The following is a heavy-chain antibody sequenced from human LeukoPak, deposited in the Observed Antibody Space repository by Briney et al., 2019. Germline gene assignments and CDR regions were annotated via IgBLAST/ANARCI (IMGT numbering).Heavy chain of an antibody. V-gene: IGHV3-21*01. CDR3: ARAPDLRFLEWLFPNFDY. D-gene: IGHD3-3*01. CDR2: ISSSSSSYI. Sequence: GGSLRLSCAASGFTFSSYSMNWVRQAPGKGLEWVSSISSSSSSYIYYADSVKGRFTISRDNAKNSLYLQMNSLRAEDTAVYYCARAPDLRFLEWLFPNFDYWXQGTLVTVSS. J-gene: IGHJ4*02. CDR1: GFTFSSYS.